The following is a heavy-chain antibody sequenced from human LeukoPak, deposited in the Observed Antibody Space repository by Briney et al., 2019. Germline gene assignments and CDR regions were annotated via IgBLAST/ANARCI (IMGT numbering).Heavy chain of an antibody. CDR3: ARVGIFGVVISVPYFDY. V-gene: IGHV1-2*02. CDR2: INPNSGGT. CDR1: GYTFTGYY. J-gene: IGHJ4*02. D-gene: IGHD3-3*01. Sequence: ASVKVSCKASGYTFTGYYMHWVRQAPGQGLEWMGWINPNSGGTNYAQKFQGRVTMTRDTSISTAYMELSRLGSDDTAVYYCARVGIFGVVISVPYFDYWGQGTLVTVSS.